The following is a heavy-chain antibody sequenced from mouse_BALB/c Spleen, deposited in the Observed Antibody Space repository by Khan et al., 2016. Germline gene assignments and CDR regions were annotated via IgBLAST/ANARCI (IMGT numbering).Heavy chain of an antibody. CDR3: ARDLNWYFDV. CDR2: IRDGGSYT. Sequence: EVELVESGGGLVKPGGSLKLSCAASGFTFRDYYMYWVRQTPEKRLEWVATIRDGGSYTYYPDSVKGRFTISRANAKNNLYLQMSSLKSEDTAMYYCARDLNWYFDVWGAGTTVTVSS. CDR1: GFTFRDYY. V-gene: IGHV5-4*02. J-gene: IGHJ1*01.